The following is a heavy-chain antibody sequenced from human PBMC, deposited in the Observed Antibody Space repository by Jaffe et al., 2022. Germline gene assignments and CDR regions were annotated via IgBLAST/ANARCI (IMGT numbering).Heavy chain of an antibody. V-gene: IGHV3-30*02. CDR1: GFTFSSYG. D-gene: IGHD3-9*01. Sequence: QVQLVESGGGVVQPGGSLRLSCAASGFTFSSYGMHWVRQAPGKGLEWVAFIRYDGSNKYYADSVKGRFTISRDNSKNTLYLQMNSLRAEDTAVYYCAKDRNDILTGYLFDYWGQGTLVTVSS. CDR3: AKDRNDILTGYLFDY. J-gene: IGHJ4*02. CDR2: IRYDGSNK.